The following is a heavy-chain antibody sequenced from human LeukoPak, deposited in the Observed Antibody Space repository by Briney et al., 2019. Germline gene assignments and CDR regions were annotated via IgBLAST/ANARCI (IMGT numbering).Heavy chain of an antibody. J-gene: IGHJ4*02. CDR2: INPGGTET. V-gene: IGHV3-7*01. CDR1: GFSLSSYW. Sequence: GGSLRLSCAASGFSLSSYWVTWVRQAPGTGLEWVANINPGGTETYYVEPVKGRFTISRDNAKNLVYLQMNSLRAEDSAVYHCGRFGYVAGVDLWGQGTLVTVSS. D-gene: IGHD6-19*01. CDR3: GRFGYVAGVDL.